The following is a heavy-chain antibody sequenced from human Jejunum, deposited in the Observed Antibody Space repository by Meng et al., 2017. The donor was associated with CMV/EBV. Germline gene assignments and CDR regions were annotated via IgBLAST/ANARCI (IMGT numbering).Heavy chain of an antibody. V-gene: IGHV3-30*02. CDR2: IRYDGSTK. CDR1: YS. CDR3: AKDDCDITNCWQFYGLDV. D-gene: IGHD2-2*01. Sequence: YSMSWVRQAPGKGLEWVAFIRYDGSTKVYADSVKGRFTISRDNSKNTLAMQMNSLRVEDTAVYYCAKDDCDITNCWQFYGLDVWGQGTTVTVSS. J-gene: IGHJ6*02.